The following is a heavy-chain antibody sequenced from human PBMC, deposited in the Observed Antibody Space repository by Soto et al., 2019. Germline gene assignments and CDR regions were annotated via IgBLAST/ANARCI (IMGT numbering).Heavy chain of an antibody. CDR1: GFTLGDYA. D-gene: IGHD3-22*01. V-gene: IGHV3-49*03. J-gene: IGHJ3*02. CDR3: TRDQNYYDSSGYYSIPDAFDI. Sequence: GGSLRLSCTASGFTLGDYAMSWFRQAPGKGLEWVGFIRSKAYGGTTEYAASVKGRFTISRDDSKSIAYLQMNSLKTEDTAVYYCTRDQNYYDSSGYYSIPDAFDIWGQGTMVTVSS. CDR2: IRSKAYGGTT.